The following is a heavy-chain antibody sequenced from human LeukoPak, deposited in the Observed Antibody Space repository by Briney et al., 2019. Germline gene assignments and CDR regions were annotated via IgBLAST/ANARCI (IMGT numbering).Heavy chain of an antibody. D-gene: IGHD6-19*01. Sequence: GGSLRLSCAASGFTFISYGMQWVRQAPGKGLEWVAVIWYDGSEKYYADSVKGRFTISRDNFKNTLYLQMDSLRVEDTAVYYCAKDLGSGWYYFDNWGQGTLVTVSS. CDR1: GFTFISYG. CDR3: AKDLGSGWYYFDN. CDR2: IWYDGSEK. V-gene: IGHV3-33*06. J-gene: IGHJ4*02.